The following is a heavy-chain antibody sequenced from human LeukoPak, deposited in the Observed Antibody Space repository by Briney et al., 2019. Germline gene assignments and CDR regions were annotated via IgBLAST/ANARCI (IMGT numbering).Heavy chain of an antibody. Sequence: GGSLRLSCAASGFTFSSYSMNLVRQAPGKGLEWISSISSSSSYIYYADSVKGRFTISRDNAKNSLYLQMNSLRAEDTAVYYCARDGPNYGSGSYYFDYWGQGTLVTVSS. V-gene: IGHV3-21*01. D-gene: IGHD3-10*01. CDR1: GFTFSSYS. CDR3: ARDGPNYGSGSYYFDY. J-gene: IGHJ4*02. CDR2: ISSSSSYI.